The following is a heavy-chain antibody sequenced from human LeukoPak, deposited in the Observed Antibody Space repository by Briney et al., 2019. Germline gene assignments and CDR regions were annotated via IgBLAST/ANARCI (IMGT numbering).Heavy chain of an antibody. Sequence: PGGSLRLSCAASGINVGSNYMNWVRQAPGRGLEWVSVMYSEGGTNYADSVKGRFTISRDYLKNTLYLQMDSLRVEDTAVYYCAREGAPITGTTVYYFDYWGQGTLVTVSS. D-gene: IGHD1-7*01. V-gene: IGHV3-66*01. CDR3: AREGAPITGTTVYYFDY. J-gene: IGHJ4*02. CDR1: GINVGSNY. CDR2: MYSEGGT.